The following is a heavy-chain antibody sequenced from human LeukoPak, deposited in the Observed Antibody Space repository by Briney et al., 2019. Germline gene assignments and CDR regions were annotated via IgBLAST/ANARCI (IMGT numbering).Heavy chain of an antibody. CDR3: VKDRVATIRGDFDY. CDR1: GFTFSSYA. CDR2: ISSNEGST. D-gene: IGHD5-12*01. Sequence: PGGSLRLSCSASGFTFSSYAMHWVRQAPGKGLEYVSAISSNEGSTYYADSVKGRFTISRDNSKNTLYLQMSSLRAEDTAVYYCVKDRVATIRGDFDYWGQGTLVTVSS. V-gene: IGHV3-64D*06. J-gene: IGHJ4*02.